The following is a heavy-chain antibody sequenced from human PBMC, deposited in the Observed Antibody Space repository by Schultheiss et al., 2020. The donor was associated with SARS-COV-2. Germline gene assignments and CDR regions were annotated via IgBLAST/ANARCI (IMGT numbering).Heavy chain of an antibody. J-gene: IGHJ4*02. V-gene: IGHV4-31*03. Sequence: SQTLSLTCTVSGGSISSGGYYWSWIRQHPGKGLEWIGEIYHSGSTYYNPSLKSRVTISVDTSKNQFSLKLSSVTAADTAVYYCARLRDGYNAYFDYWGQGTLVTVSS. CDR2: IYHSGST. CDR1: GGSISSGGYY. CDR3: ARLRDGYNAYFDY. D-gene: IGHD5-24*01.